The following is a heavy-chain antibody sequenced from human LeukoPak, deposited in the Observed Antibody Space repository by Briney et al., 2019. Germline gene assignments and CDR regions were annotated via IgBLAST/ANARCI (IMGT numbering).Heavy chain of an antibody. Sequence: GASVKVSCKASGYTFTGFFMHWVRQAPGQGLEWMGWINPNSGGTNYAQKFQGRVTMTRDTSITTAYMELSRLRSDDTAVYYCARDPVARNWFDPWGQGTLVTVSS. CDR1: GYTFTGFF. CDR2: INPNSGGT. J-gene: IGHJ5*02. CDR3: ARDPVARNWFDP. D-gene: IGHD2-15*01. V-gene: IGHV1-2*02.